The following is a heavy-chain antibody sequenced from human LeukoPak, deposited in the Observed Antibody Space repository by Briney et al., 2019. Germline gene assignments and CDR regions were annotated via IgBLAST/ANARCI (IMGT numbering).Heavy chain of an antibody. Sequence: SETLSLTCTVSGGSISSYYWNWIRQPPGKGLEWIGYIHYSGNTDYNPSLKSRVTISVDTSKNQFSLKMNSVTAADTAIYYCARVQWLPLDVFNFWGQGTMVTVSS. D-gene: IGHD6-19*01. CDR2: IHYSGNT. CDR3: ARVQWLPLDVFNF. J-gene: IGHJ3*01. CDR1: GGSISSYY. V-gene: IGHV4-59*01.